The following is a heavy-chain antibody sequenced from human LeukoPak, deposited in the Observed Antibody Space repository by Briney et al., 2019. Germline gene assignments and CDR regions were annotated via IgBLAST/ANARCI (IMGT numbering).Heavy chain of an antibody. D-gene: IGHD1-1*01. J-gene: IGHJ4*02. CDR1: GGSISSYY. CDR3: ARAGIAGTTFDY. Sequence: KPSETLSLTCTVSGGSISSYYWNWIRQPPGKGLEWIGYIYYSGSTNYNPSLKSRVTISVDTSKHQFSLKLGSVTAADTAVYYCARAGIAGTTFDYWGQGTLVTVSS. V-gene: IGHV4-59*13. CDR2: IYYSGST.